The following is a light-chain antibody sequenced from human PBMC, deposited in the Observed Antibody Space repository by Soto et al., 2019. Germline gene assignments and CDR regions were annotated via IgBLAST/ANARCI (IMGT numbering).Light chain of an antibody. V-gene: IGKV1-27*01. CDR3: QKYSSVPP. Sequence: DIQMTQSPSSLSASVGDRVTITCRASQGISNYIAWYQQKPGKAPKLLIYAASTLQSGVPSRFSGGGSGTYFTITISSLLPEDVATYSYQKYSSVPPFGRGTKVEIK. J-gene: IGKJ3*01. CDR1: QGISNY. CDR2: AAS.